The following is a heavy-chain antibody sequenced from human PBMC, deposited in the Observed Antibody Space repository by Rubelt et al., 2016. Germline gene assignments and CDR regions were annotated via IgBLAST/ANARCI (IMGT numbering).Heavy chain of an antibody. CDR2: ISYDGSNL. Sequence: GGGVVQPGRSLRLSCAASRFTFSDYGMHWVRQAPGKGLQWVAVISYDGSNLYYGDSVKGRFTISRDNSKNTLYLQMNSLRAEDTAVYYCAKGTGYGDYALGYWGQGTLVTVSS. V-gene: IGHV3-30*18. CDR1: RFTFSDYG. J-gene: IGHJ4*02. CDR3: AKGTGYGDYALGY. D-gene: IGHD4-17*01.